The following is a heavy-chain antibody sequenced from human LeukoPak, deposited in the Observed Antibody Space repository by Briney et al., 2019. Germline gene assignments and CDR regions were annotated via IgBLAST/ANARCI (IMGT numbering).Heavy chain of an antibody. D-gene: IGHD3-22*01. J-gene: IGHJ5*02. Sequence: GGSLRLSCAASGFTFSSYAMSWVRQAPGKGLEWVAVISYDGSNKYYADSVKGRFTISRDNSKNTLYLQMNSLRAEDTAVYYCARDPVVDYDSSGSRTWGNWFDPWGQGTLVTVSS. CDR1: GFTFSSYA. V-gene: IGHV3-30*04. CDR3: ARDPVVDYDSSGSRTWGNWFDP. CDR2: ISYDGSNK.